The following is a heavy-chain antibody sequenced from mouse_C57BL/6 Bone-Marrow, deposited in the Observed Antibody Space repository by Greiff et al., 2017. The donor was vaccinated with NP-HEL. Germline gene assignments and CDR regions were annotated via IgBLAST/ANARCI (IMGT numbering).Heavy chain of an antibody. V-gene: IGHV5-4*03. CDR2: ISDGGSYT. Sequence: EVKLMESGGGLVKPGGSLKLSCAASGFTFSSYAMSWVRQTPEKRLEWVATISDGGSYTYYPDNVKGRFTISRDNAKINLYLQMSHLKSEDTAMYYCARGYGFYAMDYWGQGTSVTVSS. CDR1: GFTFSSYA. J-gene: IGHJ4*01. CDR3: ARGYGFYAMDY. D-gene: IGHD1-1*01.